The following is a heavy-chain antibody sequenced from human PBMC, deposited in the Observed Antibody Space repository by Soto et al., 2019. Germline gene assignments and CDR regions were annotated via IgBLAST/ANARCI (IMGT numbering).Heavy chain of an antibody. Sequence: EVQLVESGGGLIQPGGSLRLSCAVSGFTVSNNYMSWVRQAPGKGLEGVSVIYSGGYTAYGDSVKGRFTISRDNSKNTLYLKMKSLGAADRAGYYGAPGGGGGGYWGQGTLVTVSS. CDR1: GFTVSNNY. V-gene: IGHV3-53*01. D-gene: IGHD3-10*01. J-gene: IGHJ4*02. CDR3: APGGGGGGY. CDR2: IYSGGYT.